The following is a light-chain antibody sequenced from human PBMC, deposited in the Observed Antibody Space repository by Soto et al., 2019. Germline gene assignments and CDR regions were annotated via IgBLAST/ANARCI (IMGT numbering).Light chain of an antibody. Sequence: QSALTQPRSVSGSPGQSVTISCTGTSSDVGGYNYVSWYQQPPGKAPKLMIYEVSNRPSGVSNRFSGSKSGNTASLTISGLQAEDEADYYCSSYTSSSTVVFGGGTKLTVL. V-gene: IGLV2-14*01. CDR2: EVS. J-gene: IGLJ2*01. CDR3: SSYTSSSTVV. CDR1: SSDVGGYNY.